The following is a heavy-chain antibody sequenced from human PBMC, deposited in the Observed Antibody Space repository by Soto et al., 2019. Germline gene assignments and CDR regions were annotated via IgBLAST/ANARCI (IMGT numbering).Heavy chain of an antibody. V-gene: IGHV4-59*01. CDR1: GGSISSYY. CDR3: ARSEPYYDFWSGYYMGVKWFDP. CDR2: IYYSGST. D-gene: IGHD3-3*01. Sequence: SETLSLTCTVSGGSISSYYWSWIRQPPGKGLGWIGYIYYSGSTNYNPSLKSRVTISVDTSKNQFSLKLSSVTAADTAVYYCARSEPYYDFWSGYYMGVKWFDPWGQGTLVTVSS. J-gene: IGHJ5*02.